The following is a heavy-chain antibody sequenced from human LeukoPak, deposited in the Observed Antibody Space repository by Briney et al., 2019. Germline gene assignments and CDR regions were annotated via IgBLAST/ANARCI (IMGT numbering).Heavy chain of an antibody. D-gene: IGHD3-22*01. V-gene: IGHV3-21*01. Sequence: GGSLRLSCAASGFTFSSYSMNWVRQAPGKGLEWVSSISSSSYIYYADSVKGRFTISRDNAKNSLYLQMNSLRAEDTAVYYCAGDGKYYYDSRGYHYDRILDYWGQGTLVTVSS. J-gene: IGHJ4*02. CDR2: ISSSSYI. CDR1: GFTFSSYS. CDR3: AGDGKYYYDSRGYHYDRILDY.